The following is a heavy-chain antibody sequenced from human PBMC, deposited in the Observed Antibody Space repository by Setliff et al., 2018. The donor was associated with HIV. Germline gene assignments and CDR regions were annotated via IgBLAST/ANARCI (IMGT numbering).Heavy chain of an antibody. CDR3: ARGGNNWNDFDH. CDR1: GFTLSHYG. V-gene: IGHV3-33*01. Sequence: GGSLRLSCEASGFTLSHYGMHWVRQAPGKGLEWVALMWSHGRTTRYADSVKGRFTISRDNTRRSLYLQMNGLRAEDTAVYYCARGGNNWNDFDHWGQGTLVTVSS. J-gene: IGHJ4*02. D-gene: IGHD1-20*01. CDR2: MWSHGRTT.